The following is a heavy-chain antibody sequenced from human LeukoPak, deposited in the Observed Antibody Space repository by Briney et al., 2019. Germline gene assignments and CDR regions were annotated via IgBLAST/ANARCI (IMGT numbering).Heavy chain of an antibody. CDR1: GGSISSGGYY. CDR2: IYHSGST. V-gene: IGHV4-30-2*01. J-gene: IGHJ3*02. Sequence: SQTLSLTCTVSGGSISSGGYYWSWIRQPPGKGLEWIGYIYHSGSTYYNPSLKSRVTISVDRSKSQFSLKLSSVTAADTAVYYCARAALGASGAFDIWGQGTMVTVSS. CDR3: ARAALGASGAFDI. D-gene: IGHD1-26*01.